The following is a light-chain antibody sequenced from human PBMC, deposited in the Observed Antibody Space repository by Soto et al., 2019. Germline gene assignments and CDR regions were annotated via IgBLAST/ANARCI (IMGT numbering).Light chain of an antibody. CDR1: SSDVGGYKY. CDR2: AVT. J-gene: IGLJ2*01. V-gene: IGLV2-11*01. CDR3: CSYADNSVV. Sequence: QSALTQSRSVSGSPVQSVTISCTASSSDVGGYKYVSWYQQHPGKAPKLMIYAVTKRPSGVPDRFSGFKSGNTASLTISGLQSEDEADYSCCSYADNSVVFGGGTKLTVL.